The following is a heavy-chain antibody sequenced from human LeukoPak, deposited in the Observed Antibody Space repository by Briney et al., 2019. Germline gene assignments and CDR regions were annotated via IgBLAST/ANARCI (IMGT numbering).Heavy chain of an antibody. J-gene: IGHJ4*02. V-gene: IGHV1-69*13. Sequence: ASVKVSCKASGGTFSSYAISWVRQAPGQGLEWMGGIIPIFGTANYAQKFQGRVTITADESTSTAYMELSSLRSEDTAVYYCARDFSSYGNGAVVYWGQGTLVIVSS. D-gene: IGHD5-18*01. CDR3: ARDFSSYGNGAVVY. CDR2: IIPIFGTA. CDR1: GGTFSSYA.